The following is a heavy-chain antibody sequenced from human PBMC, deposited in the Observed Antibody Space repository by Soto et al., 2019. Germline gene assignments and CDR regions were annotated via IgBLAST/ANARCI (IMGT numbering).Heavy chain of an antibody. CDR1: GGSISSGAYY. V-gene: IGHV4-31*03. CDR3: ARDRCSGGSCYSVY. CDR2: IDYSGST. J-gene: IGHJ4*03. D-gene: IGHD2-15*01. Sequence: QVQLQESGPGLVKPSQTLSLTCTVSGGSISSGAYYWSWIRQHPGKGLELIGYIDYSGSTYYNPSLKRRVTMSVDTSKNQFSLKLNSVAAADTAVYFCARDRCSGGSCYSVYWGQGTLVTVCS.